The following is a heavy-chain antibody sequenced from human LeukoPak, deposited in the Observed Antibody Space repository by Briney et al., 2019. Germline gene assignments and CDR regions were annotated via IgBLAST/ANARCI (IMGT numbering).Heavy chain of an antibody. J-gene: IGHJ6*03. CDR1: GYTFTSYA. Sequence: ASVKVSCKASGYTFTSYAISWVRQAPGQGLEWMGGIIPIFGTANYAQKFQGRVTITADESTSTAYMELSSLRSEDTAVYYCARSGYSGYDLIVGYYYYMDVWGKGTTVTVSS. V-gene: IGHV1-69*13. CDR2: IIPIFGTA. D-gene: IGHD5-12*01. CDR3: ARSGYSGYDLIVGYYYYMDV.